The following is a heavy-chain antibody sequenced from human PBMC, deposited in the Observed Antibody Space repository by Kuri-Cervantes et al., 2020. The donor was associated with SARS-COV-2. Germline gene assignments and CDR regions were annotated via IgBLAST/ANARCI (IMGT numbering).Heavy chain of an antibody. D-gene: IGHD3-22*01. Sequence: GGSLRLSCAASGFTFSSYGMHWVRQAPGKGLEWVAVISYDGSNKYYADSVKGRFTISRDNSKNTLYLQMNSLRAEDTVVYYCAKDLGGYVGYWGQGTLVTVSS. J-gene: IGHJ4*02. CDR2: ISYDGSNK. CDR1: GFTFSSYG. CDR3: AKDLGGYVGY. V-gene: IGHV3-30*18.